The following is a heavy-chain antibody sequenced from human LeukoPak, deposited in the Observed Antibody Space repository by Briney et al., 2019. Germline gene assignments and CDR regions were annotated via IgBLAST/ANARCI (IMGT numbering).Heavy chain of an antibody. J-gene: IGHJ4*02. CDR1: GFTFSSYN. CDR3: ARDRAFDY. V-gene: IGHV3-21*01. Sequence: PGGSLRLSCAAPGFTFSSYNMNWVRQAPGKGLEWVSSISRSSNNIFQADSVKGRFTTSRDNAKDSLYLQMNSLRAEDTAVYYCARDRAFDYWGQGTLVTVSS. CDR2: ISRSSNNI.